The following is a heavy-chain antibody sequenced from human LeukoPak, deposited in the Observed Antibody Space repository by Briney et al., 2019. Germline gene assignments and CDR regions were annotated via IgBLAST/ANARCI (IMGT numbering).Heavy chain of an antibody. V-gene: IGHV4-30-2*01. CDR2: IYHSGST. CDR3: ARGTGDQLDY. J-gene: IGHJ4*02. D-gene: IGHD7-27*01. Sequence: PSETLSLTCTVSGGSISSGGYYWSWIRQPPGKGLEWIGYIYHSGSTYYNPSLKSRVTISVDTSKNQFSLKLSSVTAADTAVYYCARGTGDQLDYWGQGTLVTVSS. CDR1: GGSISSGGYY.